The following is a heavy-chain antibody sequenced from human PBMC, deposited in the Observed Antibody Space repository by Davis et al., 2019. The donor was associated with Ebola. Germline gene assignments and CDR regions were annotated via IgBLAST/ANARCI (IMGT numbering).Heavy chain of an antibody. CDR2: IYPYDSDT. J-gene: IGHJ4*02. CDR3: ARQSIVGATPDY. D-gene: IGHD1-26*01. Sequence: KVSCKGSGYSFTSYWIGWVRQLPGKGLEWMGIIYPYDSDTRYSPSFQGQVTISADKSISTAYLQWSSLKASDTAMYYCARQSIVGATPDYWGQGTLVTVSS. V-gene: IGHV5-51*01. CDR1: GYSFTSYW.